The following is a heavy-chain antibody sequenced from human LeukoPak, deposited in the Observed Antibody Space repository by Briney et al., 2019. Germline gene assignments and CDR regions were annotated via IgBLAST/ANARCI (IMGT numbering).Heavy chain of an antibody. J-gene: IGHJ6*03. CDR3: ARVGDIVVVPAAIGYMDV. D-gene: IGHD2-2*02. Sequence: GGSLRLSCAASGFTFSSYWMSWVRQAPGKGLEWVANVKQDGSEKYYVDSVKGRFTTSRDNAKNSLYLQMNSLRAEDTAVYYCARVGDIVVVPAAIGYMDVWGKGTTVTVSS. CDR1: GFTFSSYW. CDR2: VKQDGSEK. V-gene: IGHV3-7*01.